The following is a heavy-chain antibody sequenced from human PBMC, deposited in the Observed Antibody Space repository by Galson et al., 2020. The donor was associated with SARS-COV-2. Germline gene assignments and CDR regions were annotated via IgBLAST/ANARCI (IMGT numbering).Heavy chain of an antibody. CDR2: IYHSGGA. D-gene: IGHD6-13*01. CDR3: ARDSSSWSPFLHH. J-gene: IGHJ1*01. V-gene: IGHV4-4*02. Sequence: SETLSLTCAVSGGSISSSNWYTWVRQSPGKGLEWIGEIYHSGGASYNPSLKSRVTMSVDTSKNQISLKLTSVTAADTAVYFCARDSSSWSPFLHHWGQGTLVTSPQ. CDR1: GGSISSSNW.